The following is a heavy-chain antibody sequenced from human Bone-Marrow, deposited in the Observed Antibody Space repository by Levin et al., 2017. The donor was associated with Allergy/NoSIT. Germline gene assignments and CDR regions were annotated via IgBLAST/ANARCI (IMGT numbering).Heavy chain of an antibody. J-gene: IGHJ4*02. CDR3: ARRVMATVEFYFAS. D-gene: IGHD5-24*01. V-gene: IGHV1-69*01. Sequence: KISCKASGGTFRKDTMNWVRQAPGQGLEWMGGINPVFGTPMYAQKFQGRLTITADESTSTAYMELSSLRSEDTAVYYCARRVMATVEFYFASWGQGTLVTVSS. CDR2: INPVFGTP. CDR1: GGTFRKDT.